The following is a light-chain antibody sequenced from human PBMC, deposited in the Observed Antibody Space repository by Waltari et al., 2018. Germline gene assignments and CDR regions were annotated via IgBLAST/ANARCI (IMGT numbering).Light chain of an antibody. CDR3: NSRDSSGNHLVV. V-gene: IGLV3-19*01. CDR2: GKN. J-gene: IGLJ2*01. Sequence: SSELTQDPAVSVALGQTVRITCQGDSLRSYYASWYQQKPGQAPVLVIYGKNNRPSGIPDRFSGSSSGNTASLTITEAQAEDEADYYCNSRDSSGNHLVVFGGGTKLTVL. CDR1: SLRSYY.